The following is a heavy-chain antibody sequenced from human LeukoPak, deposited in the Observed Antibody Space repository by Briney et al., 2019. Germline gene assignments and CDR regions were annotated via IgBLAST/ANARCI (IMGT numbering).Heavy chain of an antibody. J-gene: IGHJ6*03. V-gene: IGHV4-59*11. Sequence: SETLSLTCTVSGGSISSHYWRWIRQPPGKGLEWIGYIYYSGSTNYNPSLKSRVTISVDTSKNQFSLKLSSVTAADTAVYYCARGSPVGPDYMDVWGKGTTVTVSS. CDR3: ARGSPVGPDYMDV. D-gene: IGHD2-15*01. CDR2: IYYSGST. CDR1: GGSISSHY.